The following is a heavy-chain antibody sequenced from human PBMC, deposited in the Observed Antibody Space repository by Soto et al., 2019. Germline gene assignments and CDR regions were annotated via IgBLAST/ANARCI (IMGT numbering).Heavy chain of an antibody. J-gene: IGHJ6*02. V-gene: IGHV4-34*01. Sequence: TSETLSLTCAVYGGSFSGYYWSWIRQPPGKGLEWIGEINHSGSTNYNPSLKSRVTISVDTSKNQFSLKLSSVTAADTAVYYCARGPFNFTIFGVVSYYYYVMDVWGQGTTVTVSS. D-gene: IGHD3-3*01. CDR1: GGSFSGYY. CDR3: ARGPFNFTIFGVVSYYYYVMDV. CDR2: INHSGST.